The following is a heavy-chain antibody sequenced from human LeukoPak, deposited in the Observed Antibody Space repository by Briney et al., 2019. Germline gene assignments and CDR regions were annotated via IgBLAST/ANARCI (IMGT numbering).Heavy chain of an antibody. Sequence: GGSLRLSCAASGFTFSSYGMHRVRQAPGKGLEWVANIKQDGSEKYYVDSVKGRFTISRDNAKNSLYLQMNSLRAEDTAVYYCARDAMTTVPYWGQGTLVTVSS. V-gene: IGHV3-7*01. D-gene: IGHD4-17*01. J-gene: IGHJ4*02. CDR2: IKQDGSEK. CDR3: ARDAMTTVPY. CDR1: GFTFSSYG.